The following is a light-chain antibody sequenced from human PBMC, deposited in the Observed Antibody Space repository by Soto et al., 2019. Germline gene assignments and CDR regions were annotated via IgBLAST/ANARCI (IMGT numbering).Light chain of an antibody. CDR3: QQYNSYPET. V-gene: IGKV1-5*01. Sequence: DIQMTQSHSTLSASVGDRVTITCRASQSISSWLAWYQQKPGKAPKLLIYDASSLESGVPSRFSGSGSGTEFTLTISSLQPDDFATYYCQQYNSYPETFGQGTKVEIK. J-gene: IGKJ1*01. CDR2: DAS. CDR1: QSISSW.